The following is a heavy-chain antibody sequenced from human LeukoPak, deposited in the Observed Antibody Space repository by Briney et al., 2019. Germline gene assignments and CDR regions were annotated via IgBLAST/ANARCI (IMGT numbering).Heavy chain of an antibody. D-gene: IGHD6-19*01. J-gene: IGHJ4*02. CDR1: GYTFTSYG. CDR3: ARDLQRYSSGWYGFDY. V-gene: IGHV1-18*01. CDR2: ISAYNGNT. Sequence: ASVKVSCKASGYTFTSYGISWVRQAPGQGLEWMGWISAYNGNTNYAQKLQGRVTMTTDTSTSTAYMELRSLRSDDTAVYYYARDLQRYSSGWYGFDYWGQGTLVTVSS.